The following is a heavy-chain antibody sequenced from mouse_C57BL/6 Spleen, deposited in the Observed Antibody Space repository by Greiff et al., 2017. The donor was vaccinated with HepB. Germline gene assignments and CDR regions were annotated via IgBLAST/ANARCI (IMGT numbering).Heavy chain of an antibody. D-gene: IGHD2-5*01. V-gene: IGHV1-63*01. CDR2: IYPGGGYT. Sequence: VQGVESGAELVRPGTSVKMSCKASGYTFTNYWIGWAKQRPGHGLEWIGDIYPGGGYTNYNEKFKGKATLTADKSSSTAYMQFSSLTSEDSAIYYCARRSNHWYFDVWGTGTTVTVSS. J-gene: IGHJ1*03. CDR1: GYTFTNYW. CDR3: ARRSNHWYFDV.